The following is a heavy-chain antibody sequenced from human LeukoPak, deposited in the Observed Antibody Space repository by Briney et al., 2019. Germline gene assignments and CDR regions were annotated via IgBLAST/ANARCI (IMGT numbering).Heavy chain of an antibody. CDR2: ISSSSYI. V-gene: IGHV3-21*01. Sequence: GGSLRLSCAASGFTFSSYSMNWVRQAPGKGLEWVSSISSSSYIYYADSVKGRFTISRDNAKNSLYLQMNSLRAEDTAVYYCARAKYYYDSSGYFFDYWGQGTLVTVSS. CDR3: ARAKYYYDSSGYFFDY. CDR1: GFTFSSYS. J-gene: IGHJ4*02. D-gene: IGHD3-22*01.